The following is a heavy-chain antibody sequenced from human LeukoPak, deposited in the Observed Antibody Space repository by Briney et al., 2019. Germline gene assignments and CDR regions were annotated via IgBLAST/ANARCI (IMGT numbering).Heavy chain of an antibody. CDR3: AALAAAGPYFDY. Sequence: SETLSLTCTVSGGPISSYYWSWIRQPPGKGLEWIGYIYYSGSTNYNPSLKSRVTISVDTSKNQFSLKLSSVTAADTAVYYCAALAAAGPYFDYWGQGTLVTASS. CDR1: GGPISSYY. V-gene: IGHV4-59*01. J-gene: IGHJ4*02. D-gene: IGHD6-13*01. CDR2: IYYSGST.